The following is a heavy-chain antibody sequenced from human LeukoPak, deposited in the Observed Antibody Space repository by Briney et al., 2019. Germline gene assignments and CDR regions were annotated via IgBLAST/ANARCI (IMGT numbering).Heavy chain of an antibody. J-gene: IGHJ4*02. CDR1: GITIRSSG. CDR3: TKDEGWEHHY. CDR2: ISASDGNT. Sequence: PGGSLRLSCAASGITIRSSGMSWVRQAPGKGLEWVSGISASDGNTYYADPVQGRFTISRDSSENTLYLQMNSLRAGDTAIYYCTKDEGWEHHYWGQGTLVTVSS. D-gene: IGHD1-1*01. V-gene: IGHV3-23*01.